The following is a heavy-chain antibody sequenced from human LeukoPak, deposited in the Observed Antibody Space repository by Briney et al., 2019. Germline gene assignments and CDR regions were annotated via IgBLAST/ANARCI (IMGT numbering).Heavy chain of an antibody. CDR3: ARRAVGLATEDY. V-gene: IGHV4-59*01. Sequence: SETLSLTCTVSGGSISSYFWTWIRQPPGKGLEWIGYIYHTGSTTYNPSLRSRVTISVDTSKNQFSLKLSSVTAADTAVYYCARRAVGLATEDYWGQGTLVTVSS. CDR1: GGSISSYF. D-gene: IGHD5-12*01. J-gene: IGHJ4*02. CDR2: IYHTGST.